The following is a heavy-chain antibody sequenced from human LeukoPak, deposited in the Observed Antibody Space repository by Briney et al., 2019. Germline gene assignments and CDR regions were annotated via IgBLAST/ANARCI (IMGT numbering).Heavy chain of an antibody. CDR1: GGSISTYY. D-gene: IGHD3/OR15-3a*01. Sequence: SETLSLTCTVPGGSISTYYWSWIRQPPGKGLEWIGSIYYSGNTYYNASLKSQVSISIDTSKNQFSLRLTSVTAADTAVYYCARQTGSGLFILPGGQGTLVTVSS. CDR2: IYYSGNT. J-gene: IGHJ4*02. CDR3: ARQTGSGLFILP. V-gene: IGHV4-59*04.